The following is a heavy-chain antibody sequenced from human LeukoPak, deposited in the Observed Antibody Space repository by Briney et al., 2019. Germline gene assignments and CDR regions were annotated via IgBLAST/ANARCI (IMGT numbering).Heavy chain of an antibody. CDR3: ARRLGSGWSRFFDY. CDR1: GGSISSSSYY. D-gene: IGHD6-19*01. CDR2: IYYSGST. V-gene: IGHV4-39*01. Sequence: SETLSLTCTVSGGSISSSSYYWGWIRQPPGKGLEWIGSIYYSGSTYYNPSLKSRVTISVDTSKNQFSLKLSSVTAADTAVYYCARRLGSGWSRFFDYWGQGTLVTVSS. J-gene: IGHJ4*02.